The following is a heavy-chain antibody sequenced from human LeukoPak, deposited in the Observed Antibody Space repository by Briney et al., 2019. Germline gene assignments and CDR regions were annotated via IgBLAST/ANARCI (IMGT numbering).Heavy chain of an antibody. Sequence: PSETLSLTCTVSGGSISSGGYYWSWIRQHPGKGLEWIGYIYYSGSTYYNPSLKSRVTISVDTSKNQFSLKLSSVTAADTAVYYCARGGRITIFGVVPGPCYYGMDVWGQGTTVTVSS. J-gene: IGHJ6*02. CDR2: IYYSGST. V-gene: IGHV4-31*03. CDR1: GGSISSGGYY. CDR3: ARGGRITIFGVVPGPCYYGMDV. D-gene: IGHD3-3*01.